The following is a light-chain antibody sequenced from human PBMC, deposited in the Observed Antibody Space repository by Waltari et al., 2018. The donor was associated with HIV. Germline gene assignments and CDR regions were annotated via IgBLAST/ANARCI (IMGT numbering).Light chain of an antibody. V-gene: IGLV2-23*01. CDR1: SSDP. CDR2: EAS. CDR3: CSYAGSSTWV. J-gene: IGLJ3*02. Sequence: QSALTQPASVSASPGQSCTISCTGTSSDPVSWYQQPPGTSHKVMIYEASKRPSGVSNRFSGSKSGNTASLTISGLQAEDEADYYCCSYAGSSTWVFGGGTKLTVL.